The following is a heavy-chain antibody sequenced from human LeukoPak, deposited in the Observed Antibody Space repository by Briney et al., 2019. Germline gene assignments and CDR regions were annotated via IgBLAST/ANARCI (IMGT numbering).Heavy chain of an antibody. D-gene: IGHD1-1*01. Sequence: GGSLRLSCAASGFTFSDFWMSWVRQAPGKGRECVASTNEAGGDKYYVDSVKGRFTISRDNSKNSLSLQMNSLTAEDTAIYYCAIATTGRGAFGSWGQGTLVSVSS. CDR1: GFTFSDFW. CDR3: AIATTGRGAFGS. J-gene: IGHJ4*02. V-gene: IGHV3-7*01. CDR2: TNEAGGDK.